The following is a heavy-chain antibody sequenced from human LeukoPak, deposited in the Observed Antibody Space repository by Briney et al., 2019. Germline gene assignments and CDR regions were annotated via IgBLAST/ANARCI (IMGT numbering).Heavy chain of an antibody. CDR1: GGTFSSYA. CDR2: IIPIFGTA. D-gene: IGHD5-18*01. V-gene: IGHV1-69*13. Sequence: ASVKVSCKASGGTFSSYAISWVRQAPGQGLEWMGGIIPIFGTANYAQKFQGRVTITADESTSTAYMELSSLRSEDTAVYYCARVGYSYGRYYYYYMDVWGKGTTVTVSS. CDR3: ARVGYSYGRYYYYYMDV. J-gene: IGHJ6*03.